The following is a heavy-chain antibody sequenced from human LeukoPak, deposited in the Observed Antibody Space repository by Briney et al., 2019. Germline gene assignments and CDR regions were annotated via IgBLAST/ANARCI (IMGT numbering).Heavy chain of an antibody. J-gene: IGHJ4*02. D-gene: IGHD2-2*01. CDR3: AKTRSSYYFDY. CDR1: GLTFSTYA. Sequence: GGSLRLSCAASGLTFSTYAMSWVRQAPGKGLEWVSGISGSGISTYYADSVKGRFTISRDNSKNTLYLQMNSLRAEDTALYYCAKTRSSYYFDYWGQGTLVTVSS. V-gene: IGHV3-23*01. CDR2: ISGSGIST.